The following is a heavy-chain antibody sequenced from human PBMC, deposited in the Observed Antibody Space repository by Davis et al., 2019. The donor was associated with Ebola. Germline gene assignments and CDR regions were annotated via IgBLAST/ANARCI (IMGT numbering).Heavy chain of an antibody. CDR1: GFTFSSYW. V-gene: IGHV3-74*01. D-gene: IGHD2-2*01. J-gene: IGHJ6*02. Sequence: HTGGSLRLSCAASGFTFSSYWMHWVRHTPGKGPVWVSRINNDETKEDYTDSVKGRFAISRDNAKNSLYLQMNSLRAEDTALYYCAKGRYQLLLSPGMDVWGQGTTVTVSS. CDR2: INNDETKE. CDR3: AKGRYQLLLSPGMDV.